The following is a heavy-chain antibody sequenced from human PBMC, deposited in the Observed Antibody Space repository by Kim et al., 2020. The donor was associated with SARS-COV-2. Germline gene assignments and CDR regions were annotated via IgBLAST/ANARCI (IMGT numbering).Heavy chain of an antibody. D-gene: IGHD2-15*01. CDR3: ARAASVDAFDI. J-gene: IGHJ3*02. V-gene: IGHV3-33*01. Sequence: GGSLRLSCAASGFTFSSHGIHWVRQAPGKGLEWVAVIWYDGSNKYYADSVKGRFTISRDNSKNTLYLQMNSLRAEDTAVYYCARAASVDAFDIWGQGTMVTVSS. CDR2: IWYDGSNK. CDR1: GFTFSSHG.